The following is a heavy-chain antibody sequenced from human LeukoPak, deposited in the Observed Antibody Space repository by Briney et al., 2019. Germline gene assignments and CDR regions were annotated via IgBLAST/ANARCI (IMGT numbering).Heavy chain of an antibody. D-gene: IGHD3-3*01. J-gene: IGHJ5*02. Sequence: SQTLSLTCTVSGGSISSGDYYWSWLPQPPGQGLMWLGYICYSGSTYYNPSLKSRVTISADTTKNQLSLKPSSVSAADTDVYSCARANFTYYDCWSGYFDGFDPWGQGTLVTVSS. CDR2: ICYSGST. CDR1: GGSISSGDYY. CDR3: ARANFTYYDCWSGYFDGFDP. V-gene: IGHV4-30-4*08.